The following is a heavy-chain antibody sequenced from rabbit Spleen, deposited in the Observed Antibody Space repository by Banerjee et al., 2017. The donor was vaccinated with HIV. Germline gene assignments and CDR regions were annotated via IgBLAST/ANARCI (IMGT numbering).Heavy chain of an antibody. Sequence: QEQLEESGGDLVKPGASLTLTCTASGVSFSSNWICWVRQAPGKGLEWIGCIYTGSASTYYASWAKGRFTISKTSSTTVTLQMTSLTVADTATYFCARDLVGVIGWNFYLWGQGTLVTVS. CDR2: IYTGSAST. CDR1: GVSFSSNW. J-gene: IGHJ4*01. V-gene: IGHV1S45*01. CDR3: ARDLVGVIGWNFYL. D-gene: IGHD1-1*01.